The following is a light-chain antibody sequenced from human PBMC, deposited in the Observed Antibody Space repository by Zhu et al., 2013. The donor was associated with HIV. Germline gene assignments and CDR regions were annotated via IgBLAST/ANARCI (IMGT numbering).Light chain of an antibody. V-gene: IGKV3-20*01. CDR1: QSIRPTY. CDR3: QQYGWPPDT. J-gene: IGKJ5*01. CDR2: GAS. Sequence: EIVMTQSPGTLSLSPGERASLSCRASQSIRPTYLAWYQQKRGQAPRLLLYGASNRATGVPDRFSGSGSGTDFTLTINGLEPEDFATYYCQQYGWPPDTFGQGTRLDIK.